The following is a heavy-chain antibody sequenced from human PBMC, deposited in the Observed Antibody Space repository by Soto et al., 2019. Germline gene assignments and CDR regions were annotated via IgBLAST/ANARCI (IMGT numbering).Heavy chain of an antibody. CDR2: INPSGGTT. Sequence: GASVKVSCKASGYTFTSYYMHWVRQAPGQGLEWMGRINPSGGTTNYAQKFQGRVTITADESTSTAYMELSSLRSEDTAVYYCAREIAEDAFDIWGQGTMVTGSS. D-gene: IGHD6-13*01. V-gene: IGHV1-46*01. J-gene: IGHJ3*02. CDR3: AREIAEDAFDI. CDR1: GYTFTSYY.